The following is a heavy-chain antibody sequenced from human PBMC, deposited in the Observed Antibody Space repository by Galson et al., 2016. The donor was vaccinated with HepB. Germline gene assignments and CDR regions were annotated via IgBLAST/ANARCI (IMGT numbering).Heavy chain of an antibody. V-gene: IGHV3-21*01. Sequence: SLRLSCAASGFSFSSYGMNWVRQAPGKGLEWVSSISSGSRYIYYADSLKGRFTISRDNAKNSLYLQMNSLRAEDTAVYYCARSHYDFWSGPSRRAFDIWGQGTMVTVSS. CDR3: ARSHYDFWSGPSRRAFDI. J-gene: IGHJ3*02. CDR2: ISSGSRYI. D-gene: IGHD3-3*01. CDR1: GFSFSSYG.